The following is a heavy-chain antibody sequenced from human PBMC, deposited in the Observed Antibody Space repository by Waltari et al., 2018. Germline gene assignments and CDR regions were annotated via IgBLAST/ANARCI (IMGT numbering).Heavy chain of an antibody. D-gene: IGHD1-26*01. V-gene: IGHV3-21*01. Sequence: EVQLVESGGGLVKPGGSLRLSCAASGFTFRSYTMNWVRLAPGKGLEWVSSITSGSNYIYYANSVKGRFTISRDNAKDSVYLQMNSLRAEDTAVYYCARGGGSGTLCDYWGQGALVTVSS. CDR2: ITSGSNYI. J-gene: IGHJ4*02. CDR1: GFTFRSYT. CDR3: ARGGGSGTLCDY.